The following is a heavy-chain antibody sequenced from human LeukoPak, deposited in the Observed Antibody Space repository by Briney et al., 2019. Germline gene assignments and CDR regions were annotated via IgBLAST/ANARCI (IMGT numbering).Heavy chain of an antibody. Sequence: PGGSLRISCAASGFTFSSYGIHWVRQAPGKGLKWVALIWFDGSNKYYADSVRGRFTISRDNSKSTVYLQMNSLRAEDTAIYYCTRELPSGLRAFDVWGQGTMVTVSS. CDR3: TRELPSGLRAFDV. CDR2: IWFDGSNK. J-gene: IGHJ3*01. CDR1: GFTFSSYG. D-gene: IGHD3-16*01. V-gene: IGHV3-33*01.